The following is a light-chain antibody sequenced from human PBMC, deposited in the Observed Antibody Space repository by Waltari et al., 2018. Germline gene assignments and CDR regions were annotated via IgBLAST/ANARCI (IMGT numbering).Light chain of an antibody. J-gene: IGKJ1*01. CDR3: QQYNDYSTWT. Sequence: DIQMTQSPSTLSASVGDRVTITCRASQSISNWLAWYQQKPGKAPKVLIYGASSLESGVPSRFSGSGSGTEVTLTISSLQPDDFATYYCQQYNDYSTWTFGQGTKVEIK. V-gene: IGKV1-5*03. CDR1: QSISNW. CDR2: GAS.